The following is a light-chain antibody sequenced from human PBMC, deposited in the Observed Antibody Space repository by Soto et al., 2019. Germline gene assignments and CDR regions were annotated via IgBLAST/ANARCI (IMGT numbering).Light chain of an antibody. V-gene: IGKV4-1*01. CDR2: WAS. Sequence: DIVMTQLTDALSVSLVERATINCKSIQTVLYSSNNKTYLAWYQKRPGQPPKLLIYWASTRESGVPDRFSGSGSGTEFTLTISSLQADDVAVYYCQQYYSTHRTFGQGTKVDIK. J-gene: IGKJ2*01. CDR1: QTVLYSSNNKTY. CDR3: QQYYSTHRT.